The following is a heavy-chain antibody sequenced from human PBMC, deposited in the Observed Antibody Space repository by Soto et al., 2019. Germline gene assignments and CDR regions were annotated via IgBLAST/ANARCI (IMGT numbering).Heavy chain of an antibody. J-gene: IGHJ5*02. Sequence: QVQLQESGPGLVKPSETLSLSCAVSGGSVNNYYWSWIRQPPRKGLEWIGYIYYSGNTKYNPSLNSRVPISLDTPKNQFSMKMSSVTAADTAVYYCARHGGEGVDDCFGPWGQGTLVTVSS. V-gene: IGHV4-59*08. CDR2: IYYSGNT. CDR3: ARHGGEGVDDCFGP. D-gene: IGHD3-10*01. CDR1: GGSVNNYY.